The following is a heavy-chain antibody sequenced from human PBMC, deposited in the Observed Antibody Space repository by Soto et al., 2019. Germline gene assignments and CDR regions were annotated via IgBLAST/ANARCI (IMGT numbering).Heavy chain of an antibody. CDR3: ETDLTARAYYYDIM. CDR2: IYHSGST. V-gene: IGHV4-4*02. CDR1: GGSISSSNW. D-gene: IGHD3-22*01. Sequence: SETLSLTCAVSGGSISSSNWWSWVRQPPGKGLEWIGEIYHSGSTNYNPSLKSRVTISVDKSKNQFSLKLSSVTAADTAVYYCETDLTARAYYYDIMWGQGTLVNVSS. J-gene: IGHJ4*02.